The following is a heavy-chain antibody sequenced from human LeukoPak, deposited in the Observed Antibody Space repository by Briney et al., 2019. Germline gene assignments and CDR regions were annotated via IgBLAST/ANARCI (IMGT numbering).Heavy chain of an antibody. Sequence: GGSLRLSCGASGFTFSSYAVSWVRQAPGKGPEWVSTIVNSGDSTYYADSVKGRFTISRDNSKNTLYLQMNSLRAEDTAVYYCAKVALEMATIDAFDIWGQGTMVTVSS. CDR1: GFTFSSYA. J-gene: IGHJ3*02. V-gene: IGHV3-23*01. CDR3: AKVALEMATIDAFDI. D-gene: IGHD5-24*01. CDR2: IVNSGDST.